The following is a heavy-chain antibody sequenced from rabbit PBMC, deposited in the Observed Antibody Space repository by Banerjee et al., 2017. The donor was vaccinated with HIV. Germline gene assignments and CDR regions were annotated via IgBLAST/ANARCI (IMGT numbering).Heavy chain of an antibody. D-gene: IGHD7-1*01. CDR1: GFSFSNKYV. CDR2: INTSSGNT. Sequence: QEQLEESGGDLVKPEGSLTLTCTASGFSFSNKYVMCWVRQAPGKGLEWIGCINTSSGNTVYASWAKGRFTISRTSSTTVTLQMTSLTAADTATYFCAIDLAAVTGWPFGLWGPGTLVTVS. CDR3: AIDLAAVTGWPFGL. J-gene: IGHJ4*01. V-gene: IGHV1S45*01.